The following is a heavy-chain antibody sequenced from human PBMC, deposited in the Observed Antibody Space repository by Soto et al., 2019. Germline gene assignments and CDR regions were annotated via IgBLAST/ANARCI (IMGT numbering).Heavy chain of an antibody. D-gene: IGHD5-18*01. CDR1: GYSVTSYW. J-gene: IGHJ6*02. Sequence: GESLKISCKGSGYSVTSYWIGWVRQMPGKGLEWMGIIYPGDSDTRYSPSFQGQVTISADKSISTAYLQWSSLKASDTAMYYCASRGTRGYSYGYGVNAYGMDVWGQGPTVTVS. CDR3: ASRGTRGYSYGYGVNAYGMDV. V-gene: IGHV5-51*01. CDR2: IYPGDSDT.